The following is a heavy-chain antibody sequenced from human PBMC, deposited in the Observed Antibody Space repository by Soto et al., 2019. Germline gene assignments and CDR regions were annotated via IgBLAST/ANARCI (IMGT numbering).Heavy chain of an antibody. J-gene: IGHJ3*02. CDR2: ISGSGGST. CDR1: GFTFSSYA. V-gene: IGHV3-23*01. CDR3: AKDLRGYYDSSGYYYFDDALDI. D-gene: IGHD3-22*01. Sequence: GGSLRLSCTASGFTFSSYAMSLVRQAPGKGLEWVSSISGSGGSTYYADSVKGRFTISRDKSKNTLYLQMNSLRAEDTAVYYCAKDLRGYYDSSGYYYFDDALDIWGQGTMVTVSS.